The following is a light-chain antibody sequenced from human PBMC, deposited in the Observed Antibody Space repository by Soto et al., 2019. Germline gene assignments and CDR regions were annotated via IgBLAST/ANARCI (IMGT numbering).Light chain of an antibody. J-gene: IGKJ5*01. CDR3: QQYNNWPPIT. CDR1: QSLSSSY. CDR2: GAS. Sequence: EVVLTQSPGTLSLSPGERATLSCRASQSLSSSYLAWYQHKPGQAPRLLIYGASTRATGIPARFSGSGSGTEFTLTISSLQSEDFAVYYCQQYNNWPPITFGQGTRLEIK. V-gene: IGKV3-15*01.